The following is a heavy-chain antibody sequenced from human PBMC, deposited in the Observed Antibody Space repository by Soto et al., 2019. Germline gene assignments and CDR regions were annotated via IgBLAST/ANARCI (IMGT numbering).Heavy chain of an antibody. J-gene: IGHJ4*02. D-gene: IGHD7-27*01. Sequence: QVQLVQSGAEVKKPGASVNVSCKIKTSGHTFPSYNVHWVRQAPGQGLELMGIINPSGDSTTYAPNFQGRVSVSRDSSTTTVYMELSSLRSEDTAVYYCARDAWGPDYWGQGTLVTVSS. CDR3: ARDAWGPDY. CDR2: INPSGDST. CDR1: GHTFPSYN. V-gene: IGHV1-46*01.